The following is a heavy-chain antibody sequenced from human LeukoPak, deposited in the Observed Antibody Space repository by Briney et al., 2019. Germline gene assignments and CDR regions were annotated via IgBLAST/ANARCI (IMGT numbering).Heavy chain of an antibody. CDR2: ISSSGSTI. CDR3: ARDAQDYGDYEYLIYWYFDL. J-gene: IGHJ2*01. V-gene: IGHV3-11*04. CDR1: GFTVSSNY. D-gene: IGHD4-17*01. Sequence: PGGSLRLSCAASGFTVSSNYMSWVRQAPGKGLEWVSSISSSGSTIYYAASVKGRFTISRDNAKNSLYLQMNRLRAEDTAVYYCARDAQDYGDYEYLIYWYFDLWGRGTLVTVSS.